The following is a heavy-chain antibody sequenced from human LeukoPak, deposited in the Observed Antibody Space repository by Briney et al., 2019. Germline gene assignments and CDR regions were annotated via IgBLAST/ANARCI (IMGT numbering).Heavy chain of an antibody. J-gene: IGHJ4*02. CDR2: ISGSGGST. D-gene: IGHD3-10*01. CDR3: AKSIGYYGSGSYYTFDY. CDR1: GFTFSSYA. Sequence: PGGSLRLSCAASGFTFSSYAMSWVRQAPGKGLECVSAISGSGGSTYYADSVKGRFTISRDNSKNTLYLQMTSLRAEDTAVYYCAKSIGYYGSGSYYTFDYWGQGTLVTVSS. V-gene: IGHV3-23*01.